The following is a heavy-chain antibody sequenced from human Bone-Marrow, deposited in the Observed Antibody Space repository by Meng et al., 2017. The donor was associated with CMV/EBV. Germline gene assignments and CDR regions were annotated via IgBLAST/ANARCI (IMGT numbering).Heavy chain of an antibody. Sequence: GESLKISCAASGFTFSSYWMHWVRQAPGKGLVWVSRINSDGSSTSYADSVKGRFTISRDNAKNTLYLQMNSLRAEDTAVYYCAREFSVRAAGRSDPTSHYYYYYGMDVWGQGTTVTVSS. J-gene: IGHJ6*02. D-gene: IGHD6-13*01. CDR1: GFTFSSYW. CDR3: AREFSVRAAGRSDPTSHYYYYYGMDV. CDR2: INSDGSST. V-gene: IGHV3-74*01.